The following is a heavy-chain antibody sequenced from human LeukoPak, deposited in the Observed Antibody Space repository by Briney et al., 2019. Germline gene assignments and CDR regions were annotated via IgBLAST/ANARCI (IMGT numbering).Heavy chain of an antibody. CDR3: ARDYYDILSRYFDL. J-gene: IGHJ2*01. CDR1: GFTFSSYW. CDR2: IKQDGSEK. V-gene: IGHV3-7*01. D-gene: IGHD3-9*01. Sequence: PGGSLRLSCAASGFTFSSYWMSWVRQAPGKGLEWVANIKQDGSEKYYVDSVKGRFTISRDNAKNSLYLQMNSLRAEDTAVYHCARDYYDILSRYFDLWGRGTLVTVSS.